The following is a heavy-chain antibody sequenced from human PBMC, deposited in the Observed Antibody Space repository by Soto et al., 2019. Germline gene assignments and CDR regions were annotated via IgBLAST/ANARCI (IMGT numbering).Heavy chain of an antibody. J-gene: IGHJ3*02. CDR3: ARGANVPPRREDAFDI. CDR2: ISYDGSNK. Sequence: GGSLRLSCAASGFTFSSYAMHWVRQAPGKGLEWVAVISYDGSNKYYADSVKGRFTISRDNSKNTLYLQMNSLRAEDTAVYYCARGANVPPRREDAFDIWGQGTMVTVSS. V-gene: IGHV3-30-3*01. D-gene: IGHD1-26*01. CDR1: GFTFSSYA.